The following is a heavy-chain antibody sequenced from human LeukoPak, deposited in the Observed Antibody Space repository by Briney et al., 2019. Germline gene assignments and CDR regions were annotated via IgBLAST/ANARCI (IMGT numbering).Heavy chain of an antibody. CDR2: ISSSSSTI. CDR3: ARDHGHYYDSSGYFY. D-gene: IGHD3-22*01. J-gene: IGHJ4*02. Sequence: GGSLRLSCAASGFTFSSYSMNWVRQAPGKGLEWVSYISSSSSTIYYADSVKGRFTISRDNAKNSLYLQMNSLRAEDTAVYYCARDHGHYYDSSGYFYWGQGTLVTVSS. V-gene: IGHV3-48*01. CDR1: GFTFSSYS.